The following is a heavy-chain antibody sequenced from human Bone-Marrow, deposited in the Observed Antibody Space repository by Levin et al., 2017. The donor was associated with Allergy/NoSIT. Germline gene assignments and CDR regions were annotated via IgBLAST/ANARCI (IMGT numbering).Heavy chain of an antibody. CDR2: TYLGDSDT. D-gene: IGHD3-22*01. CDR3: ARLFGYFDTSGVLYYFDY. CDR1: GHGFGSSW. V-gene: IGHV5-51*01. J-gene: IGHJ4*02. Sequence: GESLKISCKGSGHGFGSSWIGWVRQMPGKGLEWVGLTYLGDSDTRYSPSFQGQVTISADKSNNTAYLQWSSLRASDTAIYYCARLFGYFDTSGVLYYFDYWGQGTLVTVSS.